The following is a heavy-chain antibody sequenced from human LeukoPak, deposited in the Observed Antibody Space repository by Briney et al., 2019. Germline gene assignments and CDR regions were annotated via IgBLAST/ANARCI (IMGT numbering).Heavy chain of an antibody. D-gene: IGHD5-24*01. CDR3: ARREDGRYTIDY. CDR2: IYYSGST. CDR1: SGSISSSNYY. V-gene: IGHV4-39*01. J-gene: IGHJ4*02. Sequence: SETLSLTCSASSGSISSSNYYWGWIRQPPGKGLEWIGYIYYSGSTYYNPSLKSRVTISVDTSKNQFSLKLSSVTAADTAVYYCARREDGRYTIDYWGQGTLVTVSS.